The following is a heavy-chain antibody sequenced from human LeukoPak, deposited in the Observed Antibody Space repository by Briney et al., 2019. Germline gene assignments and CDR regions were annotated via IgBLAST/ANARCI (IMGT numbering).Heavy chain of an antibody. D-gene: IGHD3-22*01. CDR1: GGSISSYY. CDR3: ARGPDYYDSSGYWSFLFPH. Sequence: SETLSLTCTVSGGSISSYYWSWIRQHPGKGLEWIGYIYYSGSTYYNPSLKSRVTISVDTSKNQFSLKLSSVTAADTAVYYCARGPDYYDSSGYWSFLFPHWGQGTLVTVSS. J-gene: IGHJ1*01. CDR2: IYYSGST. V-gene: IGHV4-59*06.